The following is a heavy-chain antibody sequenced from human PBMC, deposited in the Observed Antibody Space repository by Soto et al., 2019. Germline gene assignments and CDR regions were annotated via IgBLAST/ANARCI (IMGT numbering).Heavy chain of an antibody. V-gene: IGHV4-59*08. CDR2: IYDSGST. J-gene: IGHJ4*01. CDR3: ARHAYRVASYFDY. Sequence: PSETLSLTCTVSGGSISGYYWSWIRQPPGKGLEWIAYIYDSGSTNYNPSLKSRVTISVDTSKKQFSLNLSSVTAADTAVYYCARHAYRVASYFDYWGQGTQVTVSS. D-gene: IGHD3-16*01. CDR1: GGSISGYY.